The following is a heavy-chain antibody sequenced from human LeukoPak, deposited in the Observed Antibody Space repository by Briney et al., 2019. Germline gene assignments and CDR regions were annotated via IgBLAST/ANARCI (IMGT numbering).Heavy chain of an antibody. CDR2: IYYSGST. CDR1: GGSIRNYY. J-gene: IGHJ4*02. V-gene: IGHV4-59*08. CDR3: ACYSAPGGWGVFDY. Sequence: SETLSLTCTVSGGSIRNYYWSWIQQLPGKGLEWIGYIYYSGSTKYNPSLNSRVSIFIDTSRNQFSLKLTSVTAADTAVYYCACYSAPGGWGVFDYWGQGTLVTVSS. D-gene: IGHD1-26*01.